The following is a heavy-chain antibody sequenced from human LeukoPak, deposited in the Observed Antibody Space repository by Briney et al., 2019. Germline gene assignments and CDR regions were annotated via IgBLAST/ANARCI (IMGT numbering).Heavy chain of an antibody. CDR1: GYTFSGFY. V-gene: IGHV1-2*02. D-gene: IGHD3-10*01. Sequence: ASVKVSCKASGYTFSGFYIHWVRQAPGQGLEWLGWINPNSGVTNYAQKLQGRVTMTRDTSISTAYMELSSLRSDDTAVYYCARMLGKGIWFGELLRDYWGQGTLVTVSS. CDR2: INPNSGVT. CDR3: ARMLGKGIWFGELLRDY. J-gene: IGHJ4*02.